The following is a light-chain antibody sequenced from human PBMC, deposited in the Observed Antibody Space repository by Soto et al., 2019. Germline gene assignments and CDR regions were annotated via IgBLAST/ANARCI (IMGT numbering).Light chain of an antibody. J-gene: IGKJ4*01. CDR3: QQYNVWPLT. V-gene: IGKV3-15*01. CDR1: QSVNSN. Sequence: EIVMTQSPVALSVSPGDRATLSRRASQSVNSNLAWYQQKPGQTPKLLIYVASTRATGIPARFSGSGSGTEFTLTISSLQSEDFAVYYCQQYNVWPLTFGGGTKVEFK. CDR2: VAS.